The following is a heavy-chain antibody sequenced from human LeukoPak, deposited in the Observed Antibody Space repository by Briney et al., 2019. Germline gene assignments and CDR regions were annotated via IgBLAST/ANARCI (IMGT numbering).Heavy chain of an antibody. Sequence: ASVKVSCKASGYTFTGYYIHWVRQAPGQGLEWMGWINPNSGGTNYAQKFQGRVTMTRDTSISTAYMELSRLRSDDTAVCYCARVKNYYDGSGYLYYFDYWGQGTLVTVSS. CDR2: INPNSGGT. D-gene: IGHD3-22*01. CDR3: ARVKNYYDGSGYLYYFDY. CDR1: GYTFTGYY. V-gene: IGHV1-2*02. J-gene: IGHJ4*02.